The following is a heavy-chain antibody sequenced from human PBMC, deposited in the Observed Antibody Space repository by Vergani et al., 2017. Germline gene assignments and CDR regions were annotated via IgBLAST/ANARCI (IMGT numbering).Heavy chain of an antibody. CDR1: CGSISSYY. CDR2: IYYSGST. Sequence: QVQLQESGPGLVKPSETLSLTCTVSCGSISSYYWSWIRQPPGKGLEWIGYIYYSGSTNYNPSLKSRVTISVDTSKNQFSLKLSSVTAADTAVYYGARAPIAAVDYFDYWGQGTLVTVSS. D-gene: IGHD6-13*01. CDR3: ARAPIAAVDYFDY. V-gene: IGHV4-59*01. J-gene: IGHJ4*02.